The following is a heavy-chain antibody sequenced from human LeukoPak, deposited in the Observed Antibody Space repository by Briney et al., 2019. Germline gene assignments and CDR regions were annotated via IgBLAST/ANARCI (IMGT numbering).Heavy chain of an antibody. D-gene: IGHD3-22*01. CDR3: AKEKNYDSSGKMYY. Sequence: GGSLRLSCAASGFTFSSYAMSWVRQAPGKGLEWVSAISGSGGSTYYADSVKGRFTISRDKSKNTLYLQMNSLRAEDTAVYYCAKEKNYDSSGKMYYWGQGTLVTVSS. V-gene: IGHV3-23*01. CDR2: ISGSGGST. J-gene: IGHJ4*02. CDR1: GFTFSSYA.